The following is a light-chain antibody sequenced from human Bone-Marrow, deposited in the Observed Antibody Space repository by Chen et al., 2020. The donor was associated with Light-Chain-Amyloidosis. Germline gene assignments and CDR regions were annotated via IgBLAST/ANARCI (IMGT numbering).Light chain of an antibody. CDR2: GKN. J-gene: IGLJ2*01. CDR3: NSRDSSGNQHVV. V-gene: IGLV3-19*01. CDR1: SLRSYY. Sequence: SSELTQDPAVSVALGQTVRITYQGDSLRSYYASWYQQKPGQAPVLVIYGKNNRPSGSPDRFSGSSSGNTASLTITGAQAEDEADYYCNSRDSSGNQHVVFGGGTKLTVL.